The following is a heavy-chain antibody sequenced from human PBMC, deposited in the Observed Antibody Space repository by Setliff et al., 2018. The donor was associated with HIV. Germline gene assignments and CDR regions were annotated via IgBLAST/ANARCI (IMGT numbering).Heavy chain of an antibody. CDR2: IYYSGST. J-gene: IGHJ4*02. D-gene: IGHD6-13*01. CDR3: ARGGVGQQLVLDY. CDR1: GGSISSGGYY. V-gene: IGHV4-31*03. Sequence: PSETLSLTCTVSGGSISSGGYYWSWIRQHPGKGLEWIGYIYYSGSTYYNPSLKSRVTISVATSKNQFSLKLSSVTAADTAVYYCARGGVGQQLVLDYWGQGTLVTVSS.